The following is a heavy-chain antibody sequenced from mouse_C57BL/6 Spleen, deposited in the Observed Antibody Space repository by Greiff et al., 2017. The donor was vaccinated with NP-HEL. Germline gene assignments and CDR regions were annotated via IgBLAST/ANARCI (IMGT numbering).Heavy chain of an antibody. CDR1: GYTFTSYG. Sequence: QVQLKQSGAELARPGASVKLSCKASGYTFTSYGISWVKQRTGQGLEWIGEIYPRSGNTYYNEKFKGKATLTADKSSSTAYMELRSLTSEDSAVYFCANYYGSSYARFAYWGQGTLVTVSA. D-gene: IGHD1-1*01. CDR3: ANYYGSSYARFAY. V-gene: IGHV1-81*01. CDR2: IYPRSGNT. J-gene: IGHJ3*01.